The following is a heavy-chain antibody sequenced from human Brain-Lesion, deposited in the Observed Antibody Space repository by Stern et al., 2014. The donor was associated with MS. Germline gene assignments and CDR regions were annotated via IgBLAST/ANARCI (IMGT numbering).Heavy chain of an antibody. CDR3: ARFPASRPHVFDS. D-gene: IGHD6-13*01. CDR2: SDHSGST. V-gene: IGHV4-4*02. Sequence: VQLVESGPGLVKPSGTLSLTCAVSGGSISSSNWWGWVRQSPGKGLEWIGESDHSGSTIYNPSLKSRVTVSVDKSKNRFSLNLRFVTAADTAVYFCARFPASRPHVFDSWGQGTLVTVSS. CDR1: GGSISSSNW. J-gene: IGHJ4*02.